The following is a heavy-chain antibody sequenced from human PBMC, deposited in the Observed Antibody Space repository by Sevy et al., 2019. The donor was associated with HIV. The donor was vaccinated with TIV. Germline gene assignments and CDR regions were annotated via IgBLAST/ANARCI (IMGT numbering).Heavy chain of an antibody. CDR2: ISSTGGST. D-gene: IGHD5-18*01. CDR1: GFTLSSNA. J-gene: IGHJ4*02. Sequence: GGSLRLSCAASGFTLSSNAMSWVRQAPGKGLEWVSSISSTGGSTYHADSVRGRCSISRDNSKNTLYLHMNSLRAEDTAVYYCAKDPNVDTAMAYYFDYWGQGTLVTVSS. V-gene: IGHV3-23*01. CDR3: AKDPNVDTAMAYYFDY.